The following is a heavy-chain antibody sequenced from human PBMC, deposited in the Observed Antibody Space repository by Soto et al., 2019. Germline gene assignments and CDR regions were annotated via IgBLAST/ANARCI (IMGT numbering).Heavy chain of an antibody. D-gene: IGHD2-2*01. V-gene: IGHV3-9*01. CDR1: GFTFDDYA. CDR3: VKGRCSYQVLLGMDV. CDR2: IEWNSGST. Sequence: EVQLVESGGGLVQPGRSLRLSCAASGFTFDDYAMHWVRQGPGKGLEWISGIEWNSGSTDYADSVKCRFTISRDNADKSLYLRMNSLRTEDTALYYCVKGRCSYQVLLGMDVWGQGTTVTVSS. J-gene: IGHJ6*02.